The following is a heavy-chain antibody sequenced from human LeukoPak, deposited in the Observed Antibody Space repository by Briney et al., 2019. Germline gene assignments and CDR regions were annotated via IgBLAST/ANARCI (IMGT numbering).Heavy chain of an antibody. J-gene: IGHJ2*01. Sequence: GGSLRLSCAASGFTFSSYEMNWVRQAPGKGLEWVSYISSSGNIRYYTDSVKGRFTISRDNAKNSLYLQMNSLSAEDTAVYYCARATGYLSYFDLWGRGTLVTVSS. CDR1: GFTFSSYE. V-gene: IGHV3-48*03. CDR3: ARATGYLSYFDL. D-gene: IGHD3-9*01. CDR2: ISSSGNIR.